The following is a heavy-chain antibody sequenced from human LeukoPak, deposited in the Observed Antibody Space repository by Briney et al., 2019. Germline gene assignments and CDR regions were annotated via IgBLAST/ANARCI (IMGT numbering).Heavy chain of an antibody. J-gene: IGHJ3*01. Sequence: SETLSLTCSVSGYSISSGFYWGWIRQPPGKGLEWIGSIFHSGSTYYNPSLKSRVIISLDTSKNQFSLKLSSVTAADTAVYYCEVVAVTHRQAFDLWGQGTLVTVCS. CDR1: GYSISSGFY. CDR3: EVVAVTHRQAFDL. V-gene: IGHV4-38-2*02. D-gene: IGHD2-15*01. CDR2: IFHSGST.